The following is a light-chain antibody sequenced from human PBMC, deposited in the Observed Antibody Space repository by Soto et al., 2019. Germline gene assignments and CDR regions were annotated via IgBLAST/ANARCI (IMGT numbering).Light chain of an antibody. CDR1: QGISSY. CDR2: GAS. V-gene: IGKV1-9*01. Sequence: DIQLTQSPSFLSASVGDRVTITCRASQGISSYLAWYQQKPGKAPNLLIYGASTLQSGVPSRFTGSGSGTEFTLILPSQQPEDFANYYCQQLNSFALTFGGGNKVEI. CDR3: QQLNSFALT. J-gene: IGKJ4*01.